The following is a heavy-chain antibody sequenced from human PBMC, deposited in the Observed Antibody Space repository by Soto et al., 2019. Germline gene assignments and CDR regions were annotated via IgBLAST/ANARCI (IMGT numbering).Heavy chain of an antibody. CDR3: ARATPYSNYRGYYYGMDV. D-gene: IGHD4-4*01. CDR1: GGSVSSGSYY. Sequence: QVQLQESGPGLVKPSETLSLTCTVSGGSVSSGSYYWSWIRQPPGKGLEWIGYIYYSGSTNYNPSLQSRVTISVDTSKNQFSLKLSSVSAADTAVYYCARATPYSNYRGYYYGMDVWGQGTTVTISS. J-gene: IGHJ6*02. CDR2: IYYSGST. V-gene: IGHV4-61*01.